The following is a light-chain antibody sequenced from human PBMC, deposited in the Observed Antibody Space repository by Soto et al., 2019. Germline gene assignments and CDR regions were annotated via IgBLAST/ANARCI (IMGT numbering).Light chain of an antibody. CDR1: SSNIGAGYD. J-gene: IGLJ2*01. Sequence: QSVLTQPPSVSGAPGQRVTISCTGSSSNIGAGYDVHWYQQLPGTAPKLLIYGNSNRPSGVPDRFSGSKSGTSASLAITGLQAEDEADYYCQSYDSSLGGSVFGRGTKLTVL. CDR3: QSYDSSLGGSV. CDR2: GNS. V-gene: IGLV1-40*01.